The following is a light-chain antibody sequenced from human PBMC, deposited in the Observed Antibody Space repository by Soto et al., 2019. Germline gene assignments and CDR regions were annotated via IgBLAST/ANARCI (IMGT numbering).Light chain of an antibody. CDR2: AAS. V-gene: IGKV1-39*01. Sequence: DIPVTQTPTSLSSSVPDRSSITCGISQSIREYLNWYQHKAGKVPTLLIYAASSLQSGVPSRFSGSGSGTEFTLTITSLQPEDFATYYCQKSGDTPLWTFCQGTKVDIK. CDR1: QSIREY. CDR3: QKSGDTPLWT. J-gene: IGKJ1*01.